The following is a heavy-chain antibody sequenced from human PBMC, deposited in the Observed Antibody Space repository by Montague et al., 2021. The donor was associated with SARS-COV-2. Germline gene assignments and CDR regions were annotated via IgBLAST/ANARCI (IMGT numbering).Heavy chain of an antibody. CDR1: GDSVSSNNAA. CDR3: ARDVHIGSTWPFSGYGMDV. V-gene: IGHV6-1*01. Sequence: CAISGDSVSSNNAAWNWIRQSPSRGLEWLGRANYRSKWHHDYAVSVKSRILIIPNTSENQFSLQLSSVTPEDTAVYYCARDVHIGSTWPFSGYGMDVWGQGTTVTVSS. CDR2: ANYRSKWHH. D-gene: IGHD6-13*01. J-gene: IGHJ6*02.